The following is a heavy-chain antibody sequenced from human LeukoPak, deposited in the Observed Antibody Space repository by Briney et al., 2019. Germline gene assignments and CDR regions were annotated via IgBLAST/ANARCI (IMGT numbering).Heavy chain of an antibody. CDR1: GGSISSSSYY. J-gene: IGHJ4*02. CDR2: IYYSGST. Sequence: SXXLSLTCTVSGGSISSSSYYWGWIRQPPGKGLEWIGSIYYSGSTYYNPVLKSRVTISVDTTKNQFSLKLSSVTAADTAVYYCATYYYDSSGPGDWGQGTLVTVSS. D-gene: IGHD3-22*01. V-gene: IGHV4-39*01. CDR3: ATYYYDSSGPGD.